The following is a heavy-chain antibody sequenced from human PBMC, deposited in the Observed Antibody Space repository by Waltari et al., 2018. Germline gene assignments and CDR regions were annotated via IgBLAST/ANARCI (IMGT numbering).Heavy chain of an antibody. CDR2: IDYSGST. D-gene: IGHD6-19*01. CDR3: ARGNSGWYRGDAFDI. J-gene: IGHJ3*02. CDR1: GGSISSYY. V-gene: IGHV4-59*01. Sequence: QVQLQESGPGLVKPSETLSLTCTVSGGSISSYYWSWIRQPPGKGLEWIGYIDYSGSTNYNPSLKSRVTISVDTSKNQFSLKLSSVTAADTAVYYCARGNSGWYRGDAFDIWGQGTMVTVSS.